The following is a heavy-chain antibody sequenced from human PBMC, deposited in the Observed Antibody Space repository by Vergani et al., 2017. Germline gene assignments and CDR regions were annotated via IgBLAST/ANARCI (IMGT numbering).Heavy chain of an antibody. D-gene: IGHD3-9*01. CDR1: GFTFGDYA. V-gene: IGHV3-49*04. CDR2: IRSKAYGGTT. J-gene: IGHJ4*02. Sequence: EVQLVESGGGLVQPGRSLRLSCTASGFTFGDYAMSWVRQAPGKGLEWVGFIRSKAYGGTTEYAASVKGRFTISRDDSKSIAYLQMNSLKTEDTAVYYCASPTFXDILTGYYTPLFDYWGQGTLVTVYS. CDR3: ASPTFXDILTGYYTPLFDY.